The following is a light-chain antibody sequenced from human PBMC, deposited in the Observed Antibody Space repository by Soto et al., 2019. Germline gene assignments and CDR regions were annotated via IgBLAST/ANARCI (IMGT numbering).Light chain of an antibody. J-gene: IGLJ3*02. CDR3: CSYAGGNTWV. Sequence: QPVLTQPPSASGSPGQSVTISCTGTSSDVGGYNYVAWYQQHPGKAPKVLIYEVSKRPSGVPDRFSGSKSGNTASLTVSGLQTGDEADYYCCSYAGGNTWVFGGGTKLTVL. CDR1: SSDVGGYNY. V-gene: IGLV2-8*01. CDR2: EVS.